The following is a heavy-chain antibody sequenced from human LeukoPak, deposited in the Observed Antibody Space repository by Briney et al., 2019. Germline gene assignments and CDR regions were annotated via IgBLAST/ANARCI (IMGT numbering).Heavy chain of an antibody. CDR3: ARESGGGYHSEGPQY. J-gene: IGHJ4*02. D-gene: IGHD2-21*02. CDR1: GFVFSDYG. V-gene: IGHV3-30*02. CDR2: VRYDGSNE. Sequence: PGGSLRLSCAASGFVFSDYGMHWVRQAPGKGLEWVAFVRYDGSNEYYADSMKGRFTISRDNSKNTLYLQMNSLRAEDTAVYSWARESGGGYHSEGPQYWGLGTLVTVSS.